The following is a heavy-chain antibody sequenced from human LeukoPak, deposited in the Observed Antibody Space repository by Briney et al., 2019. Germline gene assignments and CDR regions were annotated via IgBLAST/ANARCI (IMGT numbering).Heavy chain of an antibody. D-gene: IGHD2-15*01. J-gene: IGHJ4*02. CDR1: GFTFSTSW. V-gene: IGHV3-48*02. CDR2: IRSSSNII. CDR3: AQKGGTDH. Sequence: PGGSLRLSCAASGFTFSTSWMSWVRQAPGKGLEWVSYIRSSSNIIYYADSVKGRFTISRDNAKNSLYLQMSSLRNEDTAIYYCAQKGGTDHWGQGTLVTVSS.